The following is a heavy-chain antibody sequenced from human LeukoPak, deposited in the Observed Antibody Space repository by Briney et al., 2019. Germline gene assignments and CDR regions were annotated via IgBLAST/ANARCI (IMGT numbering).Heavy chain of an antibody. D-gene: IGHD3-3*01. Sequence: ASVKVSCKASGGTFSSYTISWVRQAPGQGLEWMGRIIPILGIANYAQKFQGRVTITADKSTSTAYMELSSLRSEDTAAYYCASSPYYDFWSGDNWFDPWGQGTLVTVSS. V-gene: IGHV1-69*02. CDR1: GGTFSSYT. CDR2: IIPILGIA. CDR3: ASSPYYDFWSGDNWFDP. J-gene: IGHJ5*02.